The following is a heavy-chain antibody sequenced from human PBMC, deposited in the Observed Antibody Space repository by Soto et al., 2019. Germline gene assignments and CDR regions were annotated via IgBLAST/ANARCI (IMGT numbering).Heavy chain of an antibody. CDR3: VKGGITMVRGVPFAY. V-gene: IGHV3-64D*06. D-gene: IGHD3-10*01. J-gene: IGHJ4*02. Sequence: GGSLRLSCSASGFTFSTYAMHWVRQAPGKGLEYVSAISNNGGSTYYADSVKGRFTISRDNSKNTLYLQMSSLRTADTAIYYCVKGGITMVRGVPFAYWGQGTPVTVSS. CDR1: GFTFSTYA. CDR2: ISNNGGST.